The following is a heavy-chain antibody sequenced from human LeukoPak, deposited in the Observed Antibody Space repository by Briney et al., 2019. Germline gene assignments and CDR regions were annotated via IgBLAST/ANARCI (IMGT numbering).Heavy chain of an antibody. D-gene: IGHD4-17*01. CDR3: ARPVTTYCFDP. J-gene: IGHJ5*02. V-gene: IGHV4-38-2*01. CDR1: GYSISSGYY. Sequence: KPSETLSLTCAVSGYSISSGYYWGWIRQPPGKGLEWSGRIYHSWSTDYNPCLKSRVTISVDTSKNQCSLRLSSVAAADTAMYYCARPVTTYCFDPWGQGTLVTVSS. CDR2: IYHSWST.